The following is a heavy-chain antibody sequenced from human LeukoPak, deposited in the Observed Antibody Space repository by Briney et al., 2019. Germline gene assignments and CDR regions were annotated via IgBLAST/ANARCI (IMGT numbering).Heavy chain of an antibody. J-gene: IGHJ4*02. CDR1: GFSVRSSY. V-gene: IGHV3-53*01. Sequence: GGSLRLSCEASGFSVRSSYMSWVRQAPGKELEWVSVIYTSDSTHYADSVKGRFIISRDNSRNTLYLQMNSLRAEDTAVYYCARGASCGGDCYPHWGQGTLVTVSS. CDR2: IYTSDST. CDR3: ARGASCGGDCYPH. D-gene: IGHD2-21*02.